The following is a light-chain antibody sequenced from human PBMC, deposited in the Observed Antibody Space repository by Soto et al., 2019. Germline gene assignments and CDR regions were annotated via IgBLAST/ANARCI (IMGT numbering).Light chain of an antibody. CDR2: GAS. CDR3: QQYNAWPIT. CDR1: LSVSSD. V-gene: IGKV3-15*01. J-gene: IGKJ5*01. Sequence: ETMMTQSPATLSVSPGERATLSCRASLSVSSDLAWYRQKPGQAPRLLIYGASTRATGIPARFSGSGSGTEFNLTISSLQSEDFAVYYCQQYNAWPITFGQGTRREIK.